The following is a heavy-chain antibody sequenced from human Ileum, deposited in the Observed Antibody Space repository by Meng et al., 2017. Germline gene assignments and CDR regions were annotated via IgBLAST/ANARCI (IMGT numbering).Heavy chain of an antibody. J-gene: IGHJ4*02. Sequence: GESLKISCAASAFTFSDSWMNWVRQAPGKGLEWVANMKQDGSEIYYVDSVKGRFTISRDNAENSLQLQMDSLRSEDTAVYYCARGRHVGCSGGSCYNYWGQGTPVTVSS. CDR3: ARGRHVGCSGGSCYNY. CDR1: AFTFSDSW. D-gene: IGHD2-15*01. CDR2: MKQDGSEI. V-gene: IGHV3-7*03.